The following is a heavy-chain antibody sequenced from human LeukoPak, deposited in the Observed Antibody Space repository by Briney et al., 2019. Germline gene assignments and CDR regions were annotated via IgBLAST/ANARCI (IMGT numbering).Heavy chain of an antibody. CDR1: GGSISSYY. D-gene: IGHD3-10*01. CDR3: ARHRGYYYGSGSNYYYYMDV. Sequence: AETLSLTCTVSGGSISSYYWSWIRQPAGKGLEGIGRIYTSGSTNYNPSLKSRVTMSVDTSKNQFSLKLSSVTAADTAVYYCARHRGYYYGSGSNYYYYMDVWGKGTTVTVSS. V-gene: IGHV4-4*07. J-gene: IGHJ6*03. CDR2: IYTSGST.